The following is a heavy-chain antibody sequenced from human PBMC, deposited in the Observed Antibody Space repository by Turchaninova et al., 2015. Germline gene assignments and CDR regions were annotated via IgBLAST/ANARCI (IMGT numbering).Heavy chain of an antibody. J-gene: IGHJ4*02. CDR2: INPSDSTI. Sequence: QVQLVQSGSEVKRPGASVKVSCNESGYPFTSYLIHWFRQAPGQGLEWIGIINPSDSTINCAQKFQGRVTMTRDTSTSTVYMELSSLKSEDAAVYYCAREANSVDYWGQGTLVTVSS. D-gene: IGHD4/OR15-4a*01. CDR3: AREANSVDY. V-gene: IGHV1-46*01. CDR1: GYPFTSYL.